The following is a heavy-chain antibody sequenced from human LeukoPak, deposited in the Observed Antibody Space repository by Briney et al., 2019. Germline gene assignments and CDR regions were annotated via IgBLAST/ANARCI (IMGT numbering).Heavy chain of an antibody. CDR2: IDPSGPSV. CDR3: ARATSPIAYDWNS. D-gene: IGHD5-12*01. V-gene: IGHV1-46*01. J-gene: IGHJ4*02. CDR1: GYSFTNYK. Sequence: ASVKVSCKASGYSFTNYKIHWLRQAPGQGLQWMGIIDPSGPSVTYAQIFKGRLIVTRDTSTSTVYMQLSSLRSEDSAMYYCARATSPIAYDWNSWGQGTLVTVS.